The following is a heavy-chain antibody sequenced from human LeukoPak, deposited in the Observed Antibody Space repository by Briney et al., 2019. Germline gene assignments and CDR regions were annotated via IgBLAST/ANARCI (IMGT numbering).Heavy chain of an antibody. D-gene: IGHD3-3*01. J-gene: IGHJ4*02. CDR1: GYTFTTYD. V-gene: IGHV1-2*02. Sequence: ASVKVSCKASGYTFTTYDINWVRQATGQGLEWMGWINPNSGGTNYAQKFQGRVTMTRDTSISTAYMELSRLRSDDTAVYYCARDSTAGVAPNHGGRETLLTVS. CDR3: ARDSTAGVAPNH. CDR2: INPNSGGT.